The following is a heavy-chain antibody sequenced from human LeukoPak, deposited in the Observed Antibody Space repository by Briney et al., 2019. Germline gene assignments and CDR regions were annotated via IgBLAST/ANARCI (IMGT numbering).Heavy chain of an antibody. CDR3: AKDPGPTYYYYGMDV. V-gene: IGHV3-23*01. Sequence: GGSLRLSCAASGFTFSSYAMSWVRQAPGKGLEWVSAISGSGGSTYYADSVKGRFTISRDNSKNTLYLQMNSPRAEDTAVYYCAKDPGPTYYYYGMDVWGQGTTVTVSS. CDR2: ISGSGGST. CDR1: GFTFSSYA. J-gene: IGHJ6*02.